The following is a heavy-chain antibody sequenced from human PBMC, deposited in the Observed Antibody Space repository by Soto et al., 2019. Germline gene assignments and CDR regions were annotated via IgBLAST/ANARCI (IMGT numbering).Heavy chain of an antibody. V-gene: IGHV4-59*01. CDR2: IYYSGST. D-gene: IGHD5-12*01. J-gene: IGHJ3*02. CDR1: GGSISSYY. Sequence: SETLSLTCTVSGGSISSYYWSWIRQPPGKGLEWIGYIYYSGSTNYNPSLKSRVTISVDTSKNQFSLKLSSVTAADTAVYYCARDGDGYNYNAFDIWGQGTMVTVSS. CDR3: ARDGDGYNYNAFDI.